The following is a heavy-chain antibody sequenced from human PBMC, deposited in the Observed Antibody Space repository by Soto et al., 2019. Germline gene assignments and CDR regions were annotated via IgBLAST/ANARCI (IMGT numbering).Heavy chain of an antibody. CDR2: IYSGGNT. V-gene: IGHV3-66*01. D-gene: IGHD2-8*01. CDR3: VREGTYGRRYFDD. J-gene: IGHJ4*02. CDR1: GFTVSSNY. Sequence: EVPVVESGGGLVQPGGSLRLSCAASGFTVSSNYMTWVRRAPGKGLEWIAAIYSGGNTYYADSVKGRFTISRDNSKNTLYLQMNSLRAEDTSIYYCVREGTYGRRYFDDWGQGTLVTVSS.